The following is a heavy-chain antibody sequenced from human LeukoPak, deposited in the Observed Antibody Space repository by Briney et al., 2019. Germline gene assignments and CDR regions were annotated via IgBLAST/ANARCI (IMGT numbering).Heavy chain of an antibody. J-gene: IGHJ3*02. V-gene: IGHV1-2*02. D-gene: IGHD3-10*01. CDR1: GYTFTGYY. CDR2: INPNSGGT. CDR3: ARGDGSGSYGAFDI. Sequence: ASVKVSCKASGYTFTGYYMHWVRQAPGQGLEWMGWINPNSGGTNYAQKFQGRVTMTRDTSISTAYMELSRLRSDDTAVYYCARGDGSGSYGAFDIWGQGTMVTVSS.